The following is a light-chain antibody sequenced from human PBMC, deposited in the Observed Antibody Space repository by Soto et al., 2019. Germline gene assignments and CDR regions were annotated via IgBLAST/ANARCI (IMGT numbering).Light chain of an antibody. J-gene: IGKJ3*01. CDR3: QQFGSSPLFS. CDR1: QSVTSNY. V-gene: IGKV3-20*01. CDR2: GAS. Sequence: EIVLTQSPGTLSLSLGERATLSCRASQSVTSNYLAWYQQKSGQAPRLLIYGASSRATGIPDRFSGSGSGRDFTLTISRLEPEDSAVYYCQQFGSSPLFSFGPGTKVDIK.